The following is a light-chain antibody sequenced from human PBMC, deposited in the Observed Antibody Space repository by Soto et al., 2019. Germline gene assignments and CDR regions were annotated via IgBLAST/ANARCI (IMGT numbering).Light chain of an antibody. CDR2: EVS. V-gene: IGLV2-14*01. CDR1: SSDVGGYNY. Sequence: QPASVSGSPGQSITISCTGTSSDVGGYNYVSWYQQHPGKAPKLIIYEVSNRPSGVSNRFSGSKSGNTASLTISGLQAEDEADYYCNSYTSSSSSYVFGTGTKLTVL. J-gene: IGLJ1*01. CDR3: NSYTSSSSSYV.